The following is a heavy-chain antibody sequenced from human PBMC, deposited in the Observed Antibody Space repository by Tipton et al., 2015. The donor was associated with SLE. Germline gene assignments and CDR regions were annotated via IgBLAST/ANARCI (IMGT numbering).Heavy chain of an antibody. J-gene: IGHJ3*02. CDR3: AIPLPGVLDAFDI. CDR1: GFTFSSYA. V-gene: IGHV3-23*01. CDR2: ISGSGGST. Sequence: SLRLSCAASGFTFSSYAMSWVRQAPGKGLEWVSAISGSGGSTYYADSVKGRFTISRDNSKNTLYLQMNSLRAEVTAVYYCAIPLPGVLDAFDIWGQGTMVPVSS. D-gene: IGHD3-10*01.